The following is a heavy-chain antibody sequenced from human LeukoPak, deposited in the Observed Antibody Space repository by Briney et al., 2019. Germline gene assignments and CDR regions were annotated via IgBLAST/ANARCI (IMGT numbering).Heavy chain of an antibody. CDR1: GYSFTSYW. Sequence: GESLKISCKGSGYSFTSYWIGWVRQMPGKGLEWMGIIYPGDSDTRYSPSFQGQVTISADKSISTAYLQWSSLKASDTAMYYCARLGGLLDYYDSSGYYYFDYWGQGTLVTVSS. D-gene: IGHD3-22*01. J-gene: IGHJ4*02. CDR3: ARLGGLLDYYDSSGYYYFDY. CDR2: IYPGDSDT. V-gene: IGHV5-51*01.